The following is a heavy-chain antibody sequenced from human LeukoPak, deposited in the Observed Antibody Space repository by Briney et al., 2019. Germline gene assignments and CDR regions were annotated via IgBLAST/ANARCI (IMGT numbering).Heavy chain of an antibody. CDR3: ARARTMVRGVITEFDY. J-gene: IGHJ4*02. CDR2: IYYSGST. D-gene: IGHD3-10*01. V-gene: IGHV4-30-4*01. CDR1: GGSISSGDYY. Sequence: SQTLSLTCTVSGGSISSGDYYWSWIRQPPGKGLEWIGYIYYSGSTYYNPSLKSRVTISVDTSKNQFSLKLSSVTAADTAVYYCARARTMVRGVITEFDYWGQGTLVTVSS.